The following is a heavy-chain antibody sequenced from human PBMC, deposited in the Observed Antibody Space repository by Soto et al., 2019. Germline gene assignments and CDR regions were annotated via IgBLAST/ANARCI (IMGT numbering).Heavy chain of an antibody. D-gene: IGHD4-17*01. V-gene: IGHV4-34*01. Sequence: PSETLSLTCAVYGGSFSGYYWSWIRQPPGKGLEWIGEINHSGSTNYNPSLKSRVTISVDTSKNQFSLKLSSVTAADTAVYYCARTTVSTVYYYYCIELWGQGTTLPVCS. CDR3: ARTTVSTVYYYYCIEL. J-gene: IGHJ6*02. CDR2: INHSGST. CDR1: GGSFSGYY.